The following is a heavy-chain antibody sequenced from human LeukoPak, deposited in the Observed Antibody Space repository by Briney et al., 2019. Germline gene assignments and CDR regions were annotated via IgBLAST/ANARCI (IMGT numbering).Heavy chain of an antibody. D-gene: IGHD1-26*01. Sequence: SETLSLTCTVSGGSISSSSYYWGWIRQPPGKGLEWIGSIYYSGSTYYNPSLKSRVTISVDTSKNQFSLKLSSVTAADTAVYYCARVEVGATPYYFDYWGQGTLVTVSS. CDR3: ARVEVGATPYYFDY. V-gene: IGHV4-39*07. CDR2: IYYSGST. CDR1: GGSISSSSYY. J-gene: IGHJ4*02.